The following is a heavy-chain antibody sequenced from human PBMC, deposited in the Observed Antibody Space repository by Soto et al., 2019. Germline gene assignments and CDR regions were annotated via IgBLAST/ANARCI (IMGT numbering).Heavy chain of an antibody. CDR1: GFTFSSYA. V-gene: IGHV3-23*01. J-gene: IGHJ5*02. CDR3: AKDRTTVVTPGEVWFDP. Sequence: EVQLLESGGGLVQPGGSLRLSCAASGFTFSSYAMSWVRQAPGKGLEWVSAISGSGGSTYYADSVKGRFTISRDNSKNTLYLQMNSLRAEDTAVYYCAKDRTTVVTPGEVWFDPWGQGTLVTVSS. CDR2: ISGSGGST. D-gene: IGHD4-17*01.